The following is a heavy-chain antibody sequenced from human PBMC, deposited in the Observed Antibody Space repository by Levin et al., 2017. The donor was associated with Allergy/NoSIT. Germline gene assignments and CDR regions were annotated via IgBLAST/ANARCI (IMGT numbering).Heavy chain of an antibody. V-gene: IGHV4-34*01. J-gene: IGHJ6*02. CDR1: GGSFSGYY. CDR2: INHSGST. CDR3: ARVGLRGPALGMDV. D-gene: IGHD1-14*01. Sequence: PSQTLSLTCAVYGGSFSGYYWSWIRQPPGKGLEWIGEINHSGSTNYNPSLKSRVTISVDTSKNQFSLKLSSVTAADTAVYYCARVGLRGPALGMDVWGQGTTVTVSS.